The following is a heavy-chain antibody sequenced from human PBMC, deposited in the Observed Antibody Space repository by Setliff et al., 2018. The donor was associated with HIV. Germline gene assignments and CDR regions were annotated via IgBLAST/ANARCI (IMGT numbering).Heavy chain of an antibody. D-gene: IGHD3-3*01. CDR1: GYSLTDFY. CDR2: ITPNSGGT. Sequence: ASVKVSCKASGYSLTDFYIHWVRQAPGQGLEWMGWITPNSGGTEYGGKFQGRVTLTRDTSINTAYMEVTRLTSDDTAVYYCAGASAQFSEWRKDYFEYWGRGSLVTVSS. V-gene: IGHV1-2*02. J-gene: IGHJ4*02. CDR3: AGASAQFSEWRKDYFEY.